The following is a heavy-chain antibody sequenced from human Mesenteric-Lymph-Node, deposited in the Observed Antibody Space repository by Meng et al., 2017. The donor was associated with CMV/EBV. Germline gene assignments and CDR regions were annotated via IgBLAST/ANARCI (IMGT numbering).Heavy chain of an antibody. Sequence: GSLRLSCTVSGGSISSSIYYWAWIRQPPGKGLEWIGSIYHSGGTYYNPSLQSRVTISVDTSKNQFSLRLTSVTAADTAVYYCARDLGYYYGSGSYYNWFDPWGQGTLVTVSS. CDR1: GGSISSSIYY. V-gene: IGHV4-39*07. CDR3: ARDLGYYYGSGSYYNWFDP. J-gene: IGHJ5*02. CDR2: IYHSGGT. D-gene: IGHD3-10*01.